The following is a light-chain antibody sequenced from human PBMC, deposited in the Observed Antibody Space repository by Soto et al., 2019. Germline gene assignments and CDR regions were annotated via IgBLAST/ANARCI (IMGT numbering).Light chain of an antibody. V-gene: IGKV4-1*01. CDR1: QSVLYSSNNKNY. J-gene: IGKJ4*01. CDR3: QQYYSTPLT. Sequence: IVMTQSPHSLAVSLGERATINCKSSQSVLYSSNNKNYLAWYQQKPGQPPTRESGVPDRFSGSGSGTDFTLTISSLQAEDVAVYYCQQYYSTPLTFGGGTKVEIK.